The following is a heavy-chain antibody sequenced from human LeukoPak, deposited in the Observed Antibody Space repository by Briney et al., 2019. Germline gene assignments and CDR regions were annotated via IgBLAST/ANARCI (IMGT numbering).Heavy chain of an antibody. CDR3: ARGYCTNGVCSYFDY. V-gene: IGHV4-4*07. D-gene: IGHD2-8*01. CDR1: GGSISSYY. CDR2: IYTSGST. J-gene: IGHJ4*02. Sequence: SETLSLTCTVSGGSISSYYWSWIRQPAGKGLEWIGRIYTSGSTNYNPPLKSRVTMSVDTSKNQFSLKLSSVTAADTAVYYCARGYCTNGVCSYFDYWGQGTLVTVSS.